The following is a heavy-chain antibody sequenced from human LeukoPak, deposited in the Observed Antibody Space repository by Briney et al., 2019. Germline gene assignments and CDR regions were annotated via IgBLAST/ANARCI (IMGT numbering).Heavy chain of an antibody. Sequence: PGGSLRLSCAASGFTFSSCGMHWVCQAPGKGLEWVAFIRYDGSNEYYADSVKGRFTVSRDNSKNTLYLQMNSLRAEDMAVYYCARARVIIDYFDYWGQGTLVTVSS. V-gene: IGHV3-30*02. D-gene: IGHD3-3*01. CDR1: GFTFSSCG. J-gene: IGHJ4*02. CDR2: IRYDGSNE. CDR3: ARARVIIDYFDY.